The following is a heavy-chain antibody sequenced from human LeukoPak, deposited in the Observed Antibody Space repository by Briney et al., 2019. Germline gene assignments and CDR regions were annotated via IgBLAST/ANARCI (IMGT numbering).Heavy chain of an antibody. D-gene: IGHD2-2*01. CDR2: IIPIFGTA. J-gene: IGHJ6*04. Sequence: SAKVSCKASGGTFSSYAISWVRQAPGQGLEWMGGIIPIFGTANYAQKFQGRVTITADESTSTAYMELSSLRSEDPAVYYCARSVGVPGVPAAIGVYYYYYYGMDVWGKGTTVTVSS. V-gene: IGHV1-69*13. CDR3: ARSVGVPGVPAAIGVYYYYYYGMDV. CDR1: GGTFSSYA.